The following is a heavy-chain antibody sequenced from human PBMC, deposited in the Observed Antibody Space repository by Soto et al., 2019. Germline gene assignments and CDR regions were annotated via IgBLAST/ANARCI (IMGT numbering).Heavy chain of an antibody. Sequence: GASVKVSCKASGYTFTSYAMHWVRQAPGQRLEWMGWINAGNGNTKYSQKFQGRVTITRDTSANTAYMGLSSLRSEDTAVYYCARSSGVYDLLAWGQGTLVTVSS. CDR2: INAGNGNT. V-gene: IGHV1-3*01. CDR1: GYTFTSYA. CDR3: ARSSGVYDLLA. D-gene: IGHD3-9*01. J-gene: IGHJ5*02.